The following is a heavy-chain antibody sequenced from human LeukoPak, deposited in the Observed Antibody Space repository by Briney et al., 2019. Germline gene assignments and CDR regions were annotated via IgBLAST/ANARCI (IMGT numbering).Heavy chain of an antibody. CDR1: GGSISSYY. CDR2: IYYSGST. CDR3: ARGRYSSGWRYFDY. V-gene: IGHV4-59*12. D-gene: IGHD6-19*01. Sequence: SETLSLTCTVSGGSISSYYWSWIRQPPGKGLEWIGYIYYSGSTNYNPSLKSRVTISVDTSKNQFSLKLSSVTAADTAVYYCARGRYSSGWRYFDYWGQGTLVTVSS. J-gene: IGHJ4*02.